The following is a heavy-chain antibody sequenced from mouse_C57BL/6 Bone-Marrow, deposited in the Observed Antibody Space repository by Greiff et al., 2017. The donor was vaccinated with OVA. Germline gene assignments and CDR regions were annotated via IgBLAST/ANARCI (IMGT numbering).Heavy chain of an antibody. J-gene: IGHJ1*03. CDR3: ASAYGNYWYFDV. CDR1: GFTFSSYT. V-gene: IGHV5-9*01. Sequence: EVMLVESGGGLVKPGGSLKLSCAASGFTFSSYTMSWVRQTPEKRLEWVATISGGGGNTYYPDSVKGRFTISRDNAKNTLYLQMSSLRSEDTALYYCASAYGNYWYFDVWGTGTTVTVSS. CDR2: ISGGGGNT. D-gene: IGHD2-10*02.